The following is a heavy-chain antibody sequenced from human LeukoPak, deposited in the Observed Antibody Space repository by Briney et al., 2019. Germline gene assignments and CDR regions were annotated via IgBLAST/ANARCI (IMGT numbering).Heavy chain of an antibody. Sequence: SETLSLTCTVSGGSINSDSYYWNWIRQPAGKGLEWIGSIYYSGSTYYNPSLKSRVTISVDTSKNQFSLKLSSVTAADTAVYYCARTYCSSTSCYTPNWFDPWGQGTLVTVSS. CDR2: IYYSGST. J-gene: IGHJ5*02. CDR1: GGSINSDSYY. D-gene: IGHD2-2*02. CDR3: ARTYCSSTSCYTPNWFDP. V-gene: IGHV4-39*01.